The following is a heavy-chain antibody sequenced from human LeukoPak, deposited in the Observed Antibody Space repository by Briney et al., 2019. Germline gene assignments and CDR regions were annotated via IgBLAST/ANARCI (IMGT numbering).Heavy chain of an antibody. V-gene: IGHV1-69*05. CDR3: AREGIAAAGTWDY. CDR1: GGTFSSYA. D-gene: IGHD6-13*01. CDR2: IIPIFGTA. J-gene: IGHJ4*02. Sequence: SVKVSCKAPGGTFSSYAISWVRQAPGQGLEWMGRIIPIFGTANYAQKFQGRVTITTDESTSTAYMELSSRRSEDTAVYYCAREGIAAAGTWDYWGQGTLVTVSS.